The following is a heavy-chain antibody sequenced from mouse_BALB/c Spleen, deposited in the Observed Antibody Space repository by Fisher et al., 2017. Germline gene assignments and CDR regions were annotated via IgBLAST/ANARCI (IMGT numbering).Heavy chain of an antibody. D-gene: IGHD2-1*01. V-gene: IGHV5-17*02. J-gene: IGHJ4*01. Sequence: RFTISRDNPKNTLFLQMTSLRSEDTAMYYCARAGAIYYGNYDAMDYWGQGTSVTVSS. CDR3: ARAGAIYYGNYDAMDY.